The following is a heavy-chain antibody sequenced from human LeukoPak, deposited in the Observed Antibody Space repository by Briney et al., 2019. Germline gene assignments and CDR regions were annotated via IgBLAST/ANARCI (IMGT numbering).Heavy chain of an antibody. J-gene: IGHJ1*01. D-gene: IGHD3-3*01. CDR1: GGSFSGHY. CDR3: SSYFSSRRRHTRYFLH. V-gene: IGHV4-34*01. CDR2: ITHSGST. Sequence: PSETLSLTRAAYGGSFSGHYWSWIRQPPGKGLEWSGEITHSGSTNYNPSLNSRVTISVDTSKNQFSLKLTSVTAADTAVYYCSSYFSSRRRHTRYFLHWGQGTLVTVSS.